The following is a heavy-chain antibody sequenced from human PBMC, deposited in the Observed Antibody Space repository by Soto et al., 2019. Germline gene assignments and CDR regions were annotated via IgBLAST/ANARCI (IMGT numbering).Heavy chain of an antibody. Sequence: GGSLRLSCAASGFTFSDYYMSWIRQAPGKGLEWVSYISSSGSTIYYADSVKGRFTISRDNAKNSLYLQMNSLRAGDTAVYYCARVLYYYDSSGYYHEYYFDYWGQGTLVTVSS. J-gene: IGHJ4*02. CDR2: ISSSGSTI. V-gene: IGHV3-11*01. CDR1: GFTFSDYY. D-gene: IGHD3-22*01. CDR3: ARVLYYYDSSGYYHEYYFDY.